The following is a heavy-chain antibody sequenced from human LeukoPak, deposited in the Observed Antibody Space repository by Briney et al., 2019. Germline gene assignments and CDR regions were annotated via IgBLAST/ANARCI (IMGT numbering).Heavy chain of an antibody. J-gene: IGHJ4*02. D-gene: IGHD2-15*01. CDR1: GFTVSSNY. V-gene: IGHV3-53*01. CDR3: AKARGGSCYSGFDF. CDR2: ICGSGST. Sequence: GGSLRLSCAASGFTVSSNYMSWVRQAPGKGLEWVSGICGSGSTYYANSVKGRFTISRDNSKNTLYLQMNSLRADDTAVYYCAKARGGSCYSGFDFWGQGTLVTVSS.